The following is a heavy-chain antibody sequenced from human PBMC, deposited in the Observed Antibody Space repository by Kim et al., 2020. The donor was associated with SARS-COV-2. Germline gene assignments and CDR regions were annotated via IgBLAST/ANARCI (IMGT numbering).Heavy chain of an antibody. Sequence: SWVRKAPGQGLEWMGGIIPIFGTANYAQKFQGRVTITADESTSTAYMELSSLRSEDTAGYYCARSSPYIAVAVTPYYYGMDVWGQGTTVTVSS. V-gene: IGHV1-69*01. D-gene: IGHD6-19*01. CDR2: IIPIFGTA. CDR3: ARSSPYIAVAVTPYYYGMDV. J-gene: IGHJ6*02.